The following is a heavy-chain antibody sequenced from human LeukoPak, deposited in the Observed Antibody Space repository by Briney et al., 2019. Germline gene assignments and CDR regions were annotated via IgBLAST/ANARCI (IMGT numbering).Heavy chain of an antibody. J-gene: IGHJ4*02. Sequence: ASVKVSCKASGYTFTIYDINWVRQATGQGLEWMGWMNPNSGNTGYAQKFQGRVTITRNTSISTAYMELSSLRAEDTAVYYCALISYCTSLTCYFLDYWGQGTLVTVSS. CDR3: ALISYCTSLTCYFLDY. D-gene: IGHD2-2*01. CDR1: GYTFTIYD. CDR2: MNPNSGNT. V-gene: IGHV1-8*03.